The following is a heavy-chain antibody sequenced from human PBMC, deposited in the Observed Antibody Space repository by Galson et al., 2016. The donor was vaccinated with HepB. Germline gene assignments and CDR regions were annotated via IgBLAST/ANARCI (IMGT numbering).Heavy chain of an antibody. CDR3: AKGLGRGRIVGGTSAFDI. D-gene: IGHD1-26*01. CDR2: ISWNDGNI. Sequence: SLRLSCAASGFTFDDYVMNWVRQGPGKGLEWVSGISWNDGNIAYADSVKGRFTISRDSAKNSLYLQMNSLRPEDTALYDCAKGLGRGRIVGGTSAFDIWGQGTMVTVSS. J-gene: IGHJ3*02. CDR1: GFTFDDYV. V-gene: IGHV3-9*01.